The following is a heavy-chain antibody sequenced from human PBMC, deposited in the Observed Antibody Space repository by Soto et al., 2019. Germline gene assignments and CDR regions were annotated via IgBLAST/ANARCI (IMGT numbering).Heavy chain of an antibody. Sequence: QVQLVESGGGVVQPGRSLRLSCAASGFTFSSYAMHWVRQAPGKGLEWVAVISYDGSNKYYADSVKGRFTISRDNSKNTLYLQMNSLRAEDTAVYYCARVGYSGYDTIYYFDYWGQGTLVTVSS. V-gene: IGHV3-30-3*01. CDR1: GFTFSSYA. CDR3: ARVGYSGYDTIYYFDY. J-gene: IGHJ4*02. CDR2: ISYDGSNK. D-gene: IGHD5-12*01.